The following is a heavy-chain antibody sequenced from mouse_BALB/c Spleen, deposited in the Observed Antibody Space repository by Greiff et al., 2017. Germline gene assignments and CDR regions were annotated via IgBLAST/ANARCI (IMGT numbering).Heavy chain of an antibody. V-gene: IGHV1S137*01. Sequence: VQLQQSGAELVRPGVSVKISCKGSGYTFTDYAMHWVKQSHAKSLEWIGVISTYYGDASYNQKFKGKATMTVDKSSSTAYMELARLTSEDSAIYYCARRGYGNYAMDYWGQGTSVTVSS. CDR1: GYTFTDYA. CDR2: ISTYYGDA. D-gene: IGHD2-1*01. CDR3: ARRGYGNYAMDY. J-gene: IGHJ4*01.